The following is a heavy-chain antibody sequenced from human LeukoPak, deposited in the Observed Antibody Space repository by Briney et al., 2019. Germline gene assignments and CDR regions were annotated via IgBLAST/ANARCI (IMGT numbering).Heavy chain of an antibody. V-gene: IGHV4-34*01. CDR2: INHSGTT. Sequence: SETLSLTCAVYGGSFSAYYWSWIRQPPGKGLEWIGEINHSGTTKCNPSLKSRVTISVDTSENQFSLKLSSVTAADTAVYYCVKKNWFDPWGQGTLVTVSS. J-gene: IGHJ5*02. CDR3: VKKNWFDP. CDR1: GGSFSAYY.